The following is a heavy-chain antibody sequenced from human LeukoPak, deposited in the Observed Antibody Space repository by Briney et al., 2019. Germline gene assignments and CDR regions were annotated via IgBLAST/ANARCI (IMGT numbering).Heavy chain of an antibody. Sequence: GGSLRLSCAASGFTFSSYWMSWVRQAPGKGLEWVANIKQDGSEKYYVDSVKGRFTISRDNAKNSLYLQMNSLRAEDTAVYYCARGEGYYDSSGYVYYFDYWGQGTLVTVSP. V-gene: IGHV3-7*01. D-gene: IGHD3-22*01. CDR1: GFTFSSYW. CDR2: IKQDGSEK. J-gene: IGHJ4*02. CDR3: ARGEGYYDSSGYVYYFDY.